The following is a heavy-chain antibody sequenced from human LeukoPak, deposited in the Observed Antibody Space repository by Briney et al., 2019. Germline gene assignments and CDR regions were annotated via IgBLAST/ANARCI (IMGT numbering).Heavy chain of an antibody. Sequence: GGSLRLSCEDSGFTFRSYEMNWVRQAPGKGLEWVSSIFPSGGEIHYADSVRGRFTISRDNSKSTLSLQMNSLRAEDTAIYYCATYRQVLLPFESWGQGTLVTVSS. CDR3: ATYRQVLLPFES. J-gene: IGHJ4*02. D-gene: IGHD2-8*02. V-gene: IGHV3-23*01. CDR2: IFPSGGEI. CDR1: GFTFRSYE.